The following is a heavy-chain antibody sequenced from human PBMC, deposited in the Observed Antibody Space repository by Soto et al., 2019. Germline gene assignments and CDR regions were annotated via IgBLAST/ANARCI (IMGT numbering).Heavy chain of an antibody. J-gene: IGHJ4*02. V-gene: IGHV1-24*01. D-gene: IGHD5-12*01. CDR2: FDPEDGET. Sequence: ASVKVSCKVSGYTITELSMHWVRQAPGKGLEWMGGFDPEDGETIYAQKFQGRVTMTEDTSTDTAYMELSSLRSEDTAVYYCATDTTKEMATIAYWGQGTLVTVSS. CDR3: ATDTTKEMATIAY. CDR1: GYTITELS.